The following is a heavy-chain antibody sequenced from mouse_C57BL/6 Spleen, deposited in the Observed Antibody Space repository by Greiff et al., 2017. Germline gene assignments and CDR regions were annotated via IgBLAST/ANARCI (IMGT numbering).Heavy chain of an antibody. D-gene: IGHD1-1*01. J-gene: IGHJ2*01. CDR3: ARSTVISFYYFDY. V-gene: IGHV1-64*01. Sequence: QVQLQQPGAELVKPGASVKLSCKASGYTFTSYWMHWVKQRPGQGLEWIGMIHPNSGSTNYNEKFKSKATLTVDKSSSTAYMQLSSLTSEDSAVYYCARSTVISFYYFDYWGQGTTLTVSS. CDR1: GYTFTSYW. CDR2: IHPNSGST.